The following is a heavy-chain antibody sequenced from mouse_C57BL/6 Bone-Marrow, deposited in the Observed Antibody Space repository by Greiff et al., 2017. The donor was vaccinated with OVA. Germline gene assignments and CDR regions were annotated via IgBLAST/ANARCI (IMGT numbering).Heavy chain of an antibody. CDR2: IDPEDGDT. D-gene: IGHD1-1*01. CDR1: GFNIKDYY. J-gene: IGHJ2*01. CDR3: ARDITTVVAEGY. Sequence: VQLKQSGAELVKPGASVKLSCTASGFNIKDYYMHWVKQRTEQGLEWIGRIDPEDGDTKYAPKFQGKATITADTSSNTAYLQLSSLTSEDTAVYYCARDITTVVAEGYWGQGTTLTVSS. V-gene: IGHV14-2*01.